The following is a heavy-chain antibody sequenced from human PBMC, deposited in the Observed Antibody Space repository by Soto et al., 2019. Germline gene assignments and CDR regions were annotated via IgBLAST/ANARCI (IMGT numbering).Heavy chain of an antibody. Sequence: QVQLQESGPGLVQPSQTLSLTCTVSGGSISSGGYYWSWIRQHPGKGLEWIGYMYYTETSYYSPSLRSRVTISLDTSMTHFSLKLTSVTAADTAVYYCASGVVGTTTYFDYWGQGTLVTVSS. J-gene: IGHJ4*02. CDR1: GGSISSGGYY. D-gene: IGHD1-26*01. CDR3: ASGVVGTTTYFDY. CDR2: MYYTETS. V-gene: IGHV4-31*03.